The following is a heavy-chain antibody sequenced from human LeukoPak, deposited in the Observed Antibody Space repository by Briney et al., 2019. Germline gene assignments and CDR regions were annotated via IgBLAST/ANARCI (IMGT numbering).Heavy chain of an antibody. V-gene: IGHV5-51*01. CDR2: IYPTDSET. CDR3: ASAIVEVPAADHAFDI. D-gene: IGHD2-2*01. J-gene: IGHJ3*02. CDR1: GFSFTSYW. Sequence: GESLKISCKGSGFSFTSYWIAWVRQMPGKGLECMGIIYPTDSETRYSPPFQDQVTISADKSISTAYLQWNSLKASDTALYYCASAIVEVPAADHAFDIWGQGTMVIVSS.